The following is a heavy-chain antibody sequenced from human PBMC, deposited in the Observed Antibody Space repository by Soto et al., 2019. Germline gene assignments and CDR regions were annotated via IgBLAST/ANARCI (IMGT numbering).Heavy chain of an antibody. Sequence: GGSLRLSCAASGFNFRSYAMSWVRQAPGKGLEWVSAISGSGGSTYYADSVKGRFTISRDNSKNTLYLQMNSLRAEDTAVYYCAKGQGLAARLNYFDYWGQGTLVNV. CDR3: AKGQGLAARLNYFDY. V-gene: IGHV3-23*01. J-gene: IGHJ4*02. D-gene: IGHD6-6*01. CDR2: ISGSGGST. CDR1: GFNFRSYA.